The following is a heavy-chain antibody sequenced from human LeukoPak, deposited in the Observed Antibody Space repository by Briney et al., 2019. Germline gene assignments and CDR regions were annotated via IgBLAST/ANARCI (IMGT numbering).Heavy chain of an antibody. J-gene: IGHJ4*02. D-gene: IGHD3-10*01. CDR1: GDSISNYY. CDR2: IYSSGNT. V-gene: IGHV4-4*08. Sequence: WETLSLTCTVSGDSISNYYWTWIRQPPGKGLEWILSIYSSGNTNYNTSLKSRVTISLNTPKNQFSLKLTAMATADTAVYYCARSGGYGSGSALWGQGTVITVSS. CDR3: ARSGGYGSGSAL.